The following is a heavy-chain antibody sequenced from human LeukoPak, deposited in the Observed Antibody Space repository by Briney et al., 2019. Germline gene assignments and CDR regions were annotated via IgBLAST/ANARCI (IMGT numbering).Heavy chain of an antibody. CDR3: ARDWGVSARPGYMDV. D-gene: IGHD6-6*01. Sequence: SETLSLTCTVSGGSISNYYWSWIRQPPGRGLEWIGYIYYSGSTKYNPSLKSRVTISVDTSKNQFSLRLSSVTAADTAVYYCARDWGVSARPGYMDVWGKGTTVTVSS. CDR1: GGSISNYY. V-gene: IGHV4-59*01. CDR2: IYYSGST. J-gene: IGHJ6*03.